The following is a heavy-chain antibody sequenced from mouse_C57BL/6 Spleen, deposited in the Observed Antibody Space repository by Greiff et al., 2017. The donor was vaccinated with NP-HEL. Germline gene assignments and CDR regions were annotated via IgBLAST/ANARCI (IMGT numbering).Heavy chain of an antibody. CDR3: ARPPGDWYFDV. CDR1: GFTFSSYG. CDR2: ISSGGSYT. Sequence: EVMLVESGGDLVKPGGSLKLSCAASGFTFSSYGMSWVRQTPDKRLEWVATISSGGSYTYYPDSVKGRFTISRDNAKNTLYLQMSSLKSEDTAMYYCARPPGDWYFDVWGTGTTVTVSS. J-gene: IGHJ1*03. V-gene: IGHV5-6*01. D-gene: IGHD4-1*01.